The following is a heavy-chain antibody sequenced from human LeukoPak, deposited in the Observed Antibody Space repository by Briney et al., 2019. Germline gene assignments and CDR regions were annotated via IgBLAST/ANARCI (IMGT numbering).Heavy chain of an antibody. Sequence: GGSLRLSCAASGFTFSSYGMHWVRQAPGKGLEWVAFIRYDGSNKYYADSVKGRFTISRDNSKNTLYLQMNSLRAEDTAVYYCAKDLIAHQLLVRFGFDYWGQGTLVTVSS. CDR1: GFTFSSYG. D-gene: IGHD2-2*01. CDR2: IRYDGSNK. CDR3: AKDLIAHQLLVRFGFDY. V-gene: IGHV3-30*02. J-gene: IGHJ4*02.